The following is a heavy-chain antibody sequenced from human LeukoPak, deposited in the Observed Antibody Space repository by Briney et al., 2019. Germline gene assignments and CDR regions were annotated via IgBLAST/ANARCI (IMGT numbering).Heavy chain of an antibody. V-gene: IGHV4-59*08. CDR2: IYYSGST. Sequence: SETLSLTCTVSGGSISSYFWSWIRQPPGKGLEWLGYIYYSGSTNYNPSLKSRVTMSVDTSKNQFSLKLSSVTAADTAVYYCARIDRAVAGTIDYWGQGTLVTVSS. D-gene: IGHD6-19*01. CDR3: ARIDRAVAGTIDY. CDR1: GGSISSYF. J-gene: IGHJ4*02.